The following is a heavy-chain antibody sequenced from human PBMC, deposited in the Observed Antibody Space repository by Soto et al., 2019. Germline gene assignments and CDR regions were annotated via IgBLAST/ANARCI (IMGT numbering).Heavy chain of an antibody. V-gene: IGHV1-69*01. Sequence: QVQLVQSGAEVKKTGSSVKVSCKASGSTFSIYGFSWVRQAPGQGPEWIGGIIPILTTPNYAQKFHGRVTIVADESTTTVYMELSSLKSEDTAVYYCATSVGIAPTGEDGMDVWGQGTSVTVSS. D-gene: IGHD2-8*02. CDR2: IIPILTTP. CDR3: ATSVGIAPTGEDGMDV. CDR1: GSTFSIYG. J-gene: IGHJ6*02.